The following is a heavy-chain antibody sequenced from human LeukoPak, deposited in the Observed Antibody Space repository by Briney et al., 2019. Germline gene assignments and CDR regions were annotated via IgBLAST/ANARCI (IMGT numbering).Heavy chain of an antibody. V-gene: IGHV3-15*01. CDR1: GFTFSNAR. Sequence: GGSLRLSCAASGFTFSNARMSWVRQAPGKGLEWVGRLKSKTDGGTTDYAAPVKGRFTISRDDSKNTLYLQMNSLKTEDTAVYYCTTDSGDYYSSSWYLPTGGWYYYYMDVWGKGTTVTVSS. CDR2: LKSKTDGGTT. D-gene: IGHD6-13*01. J-gene: IGHJ6*03. CDR3: TTDSGDYYSSSWYLPTGGWYYYYMDV.